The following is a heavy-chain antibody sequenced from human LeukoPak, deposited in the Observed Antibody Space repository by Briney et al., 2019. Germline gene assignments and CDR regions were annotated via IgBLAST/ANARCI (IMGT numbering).Heavy chain of an antibody. J-gene: IGHJ6*03. D-gene: IGHD3-10*01. CDR1: VGSFSGYY. CDR3: ARGYYGSGSHCCHMDV. V-gene: IGHV4-34*01. Sequence: SETLSLTCAVYVGSFSGYYWSWIRQPPGKGLEWIGEINHSGSTNYNSSLKSRVTISVDTSKNQFSLKLSSVTAADTAVYYCARGYYGSGSHCCHMDVWGKGTTITVSS. CDR2: INHSGST.